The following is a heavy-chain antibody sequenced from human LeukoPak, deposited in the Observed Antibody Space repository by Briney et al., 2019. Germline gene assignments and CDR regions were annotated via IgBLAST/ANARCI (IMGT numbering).Heavy chain of an antibody. Sequence: SETLSLTCTVSGGSISSYYWSWIRQPPGKGLEWIGYIYYSGSTDYNPSLKSRVTISVDTSKNQFSLKLSSVTAADTAVYYCARELGYDFWSGYYTSFPGPGAFDIWGQGTMVTVSS. J-gene: IGHJ3*02. V-gene: IGHV4-59*01. CDR2: IYYSGST. CDR1: GGSISSYY. CDR3: ARELGYDFWSGYYTSFPGPGAFDI. D-gene: IGHD3-3*01.